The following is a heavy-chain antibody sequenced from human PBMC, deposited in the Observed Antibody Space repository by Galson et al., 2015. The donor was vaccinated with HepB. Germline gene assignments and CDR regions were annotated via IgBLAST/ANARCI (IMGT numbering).Heavy chain of an antibody. D-gene: IGHD3-10*01. J-gene: IGHJ6*02. Sequence: SLRLSCAASGFTFSSYEMNWVRQAPGKGMEWVSFISSSGRNIYHADSVKGRFTISRDNAKNSLFLQMNSLRVEDTAVYYCARDRVMARGVMAPEYYYYGMDVWGQGTTVTVSS. CDR2: ISSSGRNI. V-gene: IGHV3-48*03. CDR1: GFTFSSYE. CDR3: ARDRVMARGVMAPEYYYYGMDV.